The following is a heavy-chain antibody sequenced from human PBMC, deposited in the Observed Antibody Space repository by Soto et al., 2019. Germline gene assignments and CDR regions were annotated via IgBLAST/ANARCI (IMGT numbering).Heavy chain of an antibody. V-gene: IGHV4-30-4*01. D-gene: IGHD3-10*01. Sequence: PSETLSLTCTVSGGSISSGDYYWSWIRQPPGKGLEWIGYIYYSGSTYYNPSLKSRVTISVDTSKNQFSLKLSSVTAADTAVYNCAREGAGRLLWFGEPNLTLYNWFDPWGQGTLVTVSS. J-gene: IGHJ5*02. CDR3: AREGAGRLLWFGEPNLTLYNWFDP. CDR1: GGSISSGDYY. CDR2: IYYSGST.